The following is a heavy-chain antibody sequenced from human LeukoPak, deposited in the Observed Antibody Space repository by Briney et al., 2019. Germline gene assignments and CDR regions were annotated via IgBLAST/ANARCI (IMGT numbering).Heavy chain of an antibody. D-gene: IGHD2-2*02. J-gene: IGHJ6*03. CDR2: IIPIFGTA. V-gene: IGHV1-69*05. CDR1: GGTFSSYA. CDR3: ARSPDCSSTSCYTDYYYYMDV. Sequence: SVTVSCKASGGTFSSYAISWVRQAPGQGLEWMGGIIPIFGTANYAQKFQGRVTITTDESTSTAYMELSSLRSEDTAVYYCARSPDCSSTSCYTDYYYYMDVWGKGTTVTVSS.